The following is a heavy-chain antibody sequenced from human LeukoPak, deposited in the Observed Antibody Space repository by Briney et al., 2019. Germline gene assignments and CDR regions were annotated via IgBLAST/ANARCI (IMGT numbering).Heavy chain of an antibody. Sequence: SETLSLTCSASGGSISRHYWSWIRQPPGKGLEWIGYISYSGGTRYNPSFQSRVTISLGTSKTHFSLKLTSVTAADTAMYYCARLLNNDNAGDPDTFDMWGPGTTVTVSS. CDR1: GGSISRHY. CDR2: ISYSGGT. CDR3: ARLLNNDNAGDPDTFDM. D-gene: IGHD4-17*01. J-gene: IGHJ3*02. V-gene: IGHV4-59*08.